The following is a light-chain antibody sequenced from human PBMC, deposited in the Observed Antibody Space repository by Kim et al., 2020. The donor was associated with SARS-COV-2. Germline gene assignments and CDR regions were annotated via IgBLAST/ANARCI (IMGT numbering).Light chain of an antibody. Sequence: DIQMTQSPSTLSASVGDRVTITCRASQSISSWLAWYQQKPGKAPKLLIYKASSLESGAPSRFSGSGSGTEFTLPISSLQPDDFATYYCQPYNSYPYSFGQGTKLEI. J-gene: IGKJ2*01. CDR3: QPYNSYPYS. CDR1: QSISSW. CDR2: KAS. V-gene: IGKV1-5*03.